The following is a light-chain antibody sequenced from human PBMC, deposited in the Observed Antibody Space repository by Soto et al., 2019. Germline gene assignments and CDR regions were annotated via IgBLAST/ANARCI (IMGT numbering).Light chain of an antibody. J-gene: IGKJ5*01. CDR2: WAS. CDR1: QSASYSSKNKNY. Sequence: DIVLTQPPDSLALSLGEMATINCKSTQSASYSSKNKNYLAWYQQKPGQPPKLLIYWASTRESGVPDRFSGSGSGTDFTLTISSLQPEDFATYYCQQSYNSPPITFGQGTRLAI. V-gene: IGKV4-1*01. CDR3: QQSYNSPPIT.